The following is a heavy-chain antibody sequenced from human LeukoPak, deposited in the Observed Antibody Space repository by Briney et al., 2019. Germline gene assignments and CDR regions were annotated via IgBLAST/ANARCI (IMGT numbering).Heavy chain of an antibody. V-gene: IGHV3-21*01. D-gene: IGHD5-18*01. Sequence: PGGSLRLSCAASGFTFSPHGMTWVRQAPGKGLEWVSSISGNSHYIYYADSVKGRFTISRDNAKNSVYLQMNGLRAEDTAVYFCARESGKTYGDLDYWGQGTLVTVSS. CDR2: ISGNSHYI. J-gene: IGHJ4*02. CDR1: GFTFSPHG. CDR3: ARESGKTYGDLDY.